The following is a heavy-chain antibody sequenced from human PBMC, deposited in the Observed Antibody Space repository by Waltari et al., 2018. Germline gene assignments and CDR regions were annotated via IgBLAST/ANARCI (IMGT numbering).Heavy chain of an antibody. CDR2: IHHGGTT. J-gene: IGHJ6*03. CDR1: GGPVSTIDR. CDR3: ARGFWIGYSPRYYYMEV. V-gene: IGHV4-4*02. D-gene: IGHD3-3*01. Sequence: QVQLQESGPGLVKPSGNRSLTCQVSGGPVSTIDRRIWVRPSPGKGLWWLAEIHHGGTTNYNPSLRSRVTISVDKSKNQFYLDLNSVTAADTAVYYCARGFWIGYSPRYYYMEVWGKGTTVTVSS.